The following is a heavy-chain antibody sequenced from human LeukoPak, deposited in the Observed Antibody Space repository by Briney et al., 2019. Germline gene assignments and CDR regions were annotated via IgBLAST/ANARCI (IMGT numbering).Heavy chain of an antibody. CDR1: GFTFSSYS. CDR3: ARDPYSSGWYKDAFDI. D-gene: IGHD6-19*01. V-gene: IGHV3-21*01. Sequence: VGSLRLSCAASGFTFSSYSMNWVRQAPGKGLEWVSSISGSSSYINYADSVKGRFTISRDNAQNSLFLQLNSLRAEDTAVYYCARDPYSSGWYKDAFDIWGQGTMVTVSS. J-gene: IGHJ3*02. CDR2: ISGSSSYI.